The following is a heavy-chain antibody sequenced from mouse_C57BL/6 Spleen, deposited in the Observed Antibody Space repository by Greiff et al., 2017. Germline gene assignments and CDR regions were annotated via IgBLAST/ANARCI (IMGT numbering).Heavy chain of an antibody. CDR2: IYPGSGNT. V-gene: IGHV1-76*01. Sequence: QVQLQQSGAELVRPGASVKLSCKASGYTFTDYYINWVKQRPGQGLEWIARIYPGSGNTYYNEKFKGKATLTAEKSSSTAYMQLSSLTSEDSAVYFCAREELSTMVTTGFAYWGQGTLVTVSA. CDR3: AREELSTMVTTGFAY. CDR1: GYTFTDYY. D-gene: IGHD2-2*01. J-gene: IGHJ3*01.